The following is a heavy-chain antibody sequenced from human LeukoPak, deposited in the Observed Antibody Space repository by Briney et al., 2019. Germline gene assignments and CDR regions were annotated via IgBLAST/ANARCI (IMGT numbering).Heavy chain of an antibody. CDR2: ISNDGNNK. D-gene: IGHD2-8*02. CDR3: AKGGGVIGRSYYFDY. V-gene: IGHV3-30*18. CDR1: GFGFRNYG. J-gene: IGHJ4*02. Sequence: GGTLRLSCAASGFGFRNYGMHWVRQAPGEGPEWVAAISNDGNNKFYADSVKGRFTISRDNPKNTMNLQMNSLRAEDTAVYYCAKGGGVIGRSYYFDYWGQGTLVTVSS.